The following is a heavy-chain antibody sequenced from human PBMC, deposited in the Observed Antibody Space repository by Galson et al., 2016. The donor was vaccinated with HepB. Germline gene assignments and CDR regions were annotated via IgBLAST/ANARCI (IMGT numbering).Heavy chain of an antibody. CDR1: GFTFSNTW. D-gene: IGHD1-26*01. CDR2: IKSQTDGGTP. V-gene: IGHV3-15*01. Sequence: SLRLSCAASGFTFSNTWMSWVRQAPGKGLEWVGRIKSQTDGGTPDYAAPVKGRFTISRDDSRNTLCLQMNSLKTEDTAMYYCTKDRGRVGAAGSFDPWGQGTLVTVSS. CDR3: TKDRGRVGAAGSFDP. J-gene: IGHJ5*02.